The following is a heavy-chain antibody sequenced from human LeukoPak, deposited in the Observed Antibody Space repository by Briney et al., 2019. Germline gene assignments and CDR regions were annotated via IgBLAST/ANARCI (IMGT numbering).Heavy chain of an antibody. CDR2: IGTAGDT. Sequence: PGGSLRLSCAASGFTFSSYDMHRVRQATGKGLEWVSAIGTAGDTYYPGSVKGRFTISRENAKNTLYLQMNSLRAEDTAVYYCAKDRYYYDSSGYSDYWGQGTLVTVSS. D-gene: IGHD3-22*01. CDR3: AKDRYYYDSSGYSDY. J-gene: IGHJ4*02. V-gene: IGHV3-13*01. CDR1: GFTFSSYD.